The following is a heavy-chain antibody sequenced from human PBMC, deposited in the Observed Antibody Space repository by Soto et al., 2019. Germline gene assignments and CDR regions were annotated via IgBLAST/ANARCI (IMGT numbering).Heavy chain of an antibody. V-gene: IGHV4-59*01. CDR1: GGSLSSYD. CDR3: ARVVRFSNYDYYYMDV. Sequence: PSETLSLTCPVSGGSLSSYDWSWIRQAPGKGLEWIGYIYYSGSTNYNPSLKSRVTISVDTSKNQFSLKLSSVTAADTAVYYCARVVRFSNYDYYYMDVWGKGTTVTVSS. J-gene: IGHJ6*03. CDR2: IYYSGST. D-gene: IGHD3-10*01.